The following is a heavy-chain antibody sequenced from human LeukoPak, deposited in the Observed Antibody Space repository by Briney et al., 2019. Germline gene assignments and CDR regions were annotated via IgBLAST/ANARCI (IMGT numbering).Heavy chain of an antibody. J-gene: IGHJ4*02. CDR3: AKDAERIVVVPAATPGGY. Sequence: GGSLRLSCAASGFTFSSYAMSWVRQAPGKGLEWVSAISGSGGSTYYADSVKGRFTISRDNSKNTLYLQMNSLRAEDTAVYYCAKDAERIVVVPAATPGGYWGQGTLVIVSS. V-gene: IGHV3-23*01. CDR2: ISGSGGST. D-gene: IGHD2-2*01. CDR1: GFTFSSYA.